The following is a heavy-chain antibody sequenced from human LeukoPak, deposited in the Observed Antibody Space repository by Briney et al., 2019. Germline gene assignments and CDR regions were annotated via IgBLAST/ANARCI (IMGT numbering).Heavy chain of an antibody. Sequence: GASLKISYKASGSSFSNYWIGWVRQLPGKGLEWMGIIYPADSNTLYSPSFQGQVTISADKSISTAYLQWSSLKASDTAMYCCARRYYHSSEFDPWGQGTLVTVSS. D-gene: IGHD3-22*01. J-gene: IGHJ5*02. CDR1: GSSFSNYW. CDR3: ARRYYHSSEFDP. V-gene: IGHV5-51*01. CDR2: IYPADSNT.